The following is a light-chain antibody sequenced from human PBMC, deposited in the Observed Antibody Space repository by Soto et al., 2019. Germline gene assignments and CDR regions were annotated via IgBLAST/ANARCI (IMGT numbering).Light chain of an antibody. CDR3: HHYNSYSEA. J-gene: IGKJ1*01. V-gene: IGKV1-5*03. CDR1: KTISSW. Sequence: DIQMTQSPSTLSGSVGDRVTITCRASKTISSWLAWYQQKPGKAPKLLIYKASTLKSGVPSRFSGSGSGTEFTLTISSLQPDDFASYYCHHYNSYSEAFAQGTKVELK. CDR2: KAS.